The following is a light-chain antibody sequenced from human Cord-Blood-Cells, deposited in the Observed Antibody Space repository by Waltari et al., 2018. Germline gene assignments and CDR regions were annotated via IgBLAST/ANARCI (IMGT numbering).Light chain of an antibody. CDR3: AAWDDSLSGHNYV. Sequence: QSVLTQPPSASGTPGQRVTISCSGSSSNIGSNYVYWYQQLPGTAPKLLFYRNNQGPSGVPDRFSGSKSGTSASRAISGLRSEDEADYYCAAWDDSLSGHNYVFGTGTKVTVL. CDR1: SSNIGSNY. CDR2: RNN. V-gene: IGLV1-47*01. J-gene: IGLJ1*01.